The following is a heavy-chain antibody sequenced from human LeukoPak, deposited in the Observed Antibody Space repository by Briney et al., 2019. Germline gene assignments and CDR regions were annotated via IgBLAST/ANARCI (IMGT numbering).Heavy chain of an antibody. V-gene: IGHV1-69*04. Sequence: SVKVSCKASGGALSSYAFNWVRQAPGQGLEWMGRIIPIVDIANYAQKFQGRVTITADKSTSTAYMELSSLRSEDTAVYYCARGDRVDGTTIITNHFDYWGQGTLVTVSS. CDR1: GGALSSYA. D-gene: IGHD1-1*01. CDR3: ARGDRVDGTTIITNHFDY. CDR2: IIPIVDIA. J-gene: IGHJ4*02.